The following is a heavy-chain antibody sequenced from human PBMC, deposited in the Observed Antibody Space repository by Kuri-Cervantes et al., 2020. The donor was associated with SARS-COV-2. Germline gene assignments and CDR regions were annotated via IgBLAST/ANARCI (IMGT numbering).Heavy chain of an antibody. CDR3: ARQMMSSITIFGVVITRNWFDP. Sequence: GSLRLSCTVSGGSISSSSYYWGRIRQPPGKGREWIGSIYYSGSTYYNPSLKSRVTISVDTSKNQFSLKLSSVTAADTAVYYCARQMMSSITIFGVVITRNWFDPWGQGTLVTVSS. D-gene: IGHD3-3*01. CDR2: IYYSGST. J-gene: IGHJ5*02. V-gene: IGHV4-39*01. CDR1: GGSISSSSYY.